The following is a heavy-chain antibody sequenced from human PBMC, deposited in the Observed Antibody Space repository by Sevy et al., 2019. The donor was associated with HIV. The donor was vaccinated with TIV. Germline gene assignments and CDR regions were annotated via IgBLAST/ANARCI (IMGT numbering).Heavy chain of an antibody. Sequence: GGSLRLSCAXSGXXXXXYYMSWXRXAPGKXXEWVSYXXXXXXTIYYADSVKGRFTISRDNAKNSLYLQMNSLRXRDTAVYYCAXDXKPSXSWPAXXDYWGQGTLVTVSS. CDR1: GXXXXXYY. CDR2: XXXXXXTI. CDR3: AXDXKPSXSWPAXXDY. D-gene: IGHD6-13*01. V-gene: IGHV3-11*01. J-gene: IGHJ4*02.